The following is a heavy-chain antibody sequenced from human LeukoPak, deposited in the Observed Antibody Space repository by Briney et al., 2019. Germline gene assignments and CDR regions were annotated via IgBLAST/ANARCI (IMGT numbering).Heavy chain of an antibody. CDR3: ARGLLITMVRGNWFDP. V-gene: IGHV4-34*01. Sequence: SETLSLTCAVYGGSFSGYYWSWIRQPPGKGLEWIGEINHSESTNYNPSLKSRVTISVDTSKNQFSLKLSSVTAADTAVYYCARGLLITMVRGNWFDPWRQGTLVTVSS. J-gene: IGHJ5*02. CDR1: GGSFSGYY. CDR2: INHSEST. D-gene: IGHD3-10*01.